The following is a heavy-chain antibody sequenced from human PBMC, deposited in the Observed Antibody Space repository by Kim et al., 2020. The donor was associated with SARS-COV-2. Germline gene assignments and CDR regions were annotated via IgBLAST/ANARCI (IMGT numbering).Heavy chain of an antibody. D-gene: IGHD6-13*01. Sequence: NYAATVKGRLTIYGDNDKNSLYLQMNSLRAEDTAVYYCASFYSSSWYTFDYWGQGTRVTVSS. J-gene: IGHJ4*02. CDR3: ASFYSSSWYTFDY. V-gene: IGHV3-11*03.